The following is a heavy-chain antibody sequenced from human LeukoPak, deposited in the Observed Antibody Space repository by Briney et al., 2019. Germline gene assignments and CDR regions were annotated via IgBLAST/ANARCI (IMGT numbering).Heavy chain of an antibody. V-gene: IGHV3-21*01. Sequence: PGGSLRLSCAASGFTFSSYSMSWVRQAPGKGLEWVSSISGSSTYIYYAGSVKGRFTISRDNAKNSLYLQMNSLRAEDTAVYYCARGPYRTDAVYWGQGTLVTVSS. CDR2: ISGSSTYI. J-gene: IGHJ4*02. CDR1: GFTFSSYS. CDR3: ARGPYRTDAVY. D-gene: IGHD1-1*01.